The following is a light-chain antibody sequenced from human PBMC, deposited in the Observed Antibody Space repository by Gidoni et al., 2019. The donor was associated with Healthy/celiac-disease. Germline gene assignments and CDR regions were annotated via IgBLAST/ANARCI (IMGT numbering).Light chain of an antibody. CDR1: QSISSY. V-gene: IGKV1-39*01. Sequence: DIQMTQSPSSLSASVGDRVTITCQASQSISSYLIWYQQKPGKAPKLLIYAASSLQSGVPSRFSGSGSGTDFTLTISSLQPEDFATYYCQQSYSTPLTFGGGTKVEIK. J-gene: IGKJ4*01. CDR3: QQSYSTPLT. CDR2: AAS.